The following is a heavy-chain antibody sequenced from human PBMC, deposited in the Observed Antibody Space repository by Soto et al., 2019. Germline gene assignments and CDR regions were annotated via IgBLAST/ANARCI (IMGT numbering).Heavy chain of an antibody. CDR3: ARDTGLAPTVWGY. D-gene: IGHD7-27*01. J-gene: IGHJ4*03. CDR2: VYHSGST. CDR1: GDSIRGGGHS. Sequence: QVQLQESGPGLVKPSQTLSLTCSVSGDSIRGGGHSWNWIRQFPGKGRERVGYVYHSGSTHYNPSLRGRLTISIDTSKNQFSLRLISVTAADTALEYCARDTGLAPTVWGYWGNGTQVTVSS. V-gene: IGHV4-31*03.